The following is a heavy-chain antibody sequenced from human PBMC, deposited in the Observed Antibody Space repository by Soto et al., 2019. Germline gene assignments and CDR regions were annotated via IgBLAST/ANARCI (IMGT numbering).Heavy chain of an antibody. D-gene: IGHD1-7*01. CDR3: STDGLNYGSFDY. Sequence: GGSLRLSCGASGFTFSSYVMHWVRQAPGKGLEWVALIWYDGSNEYYADSVKGRFTISRDNSKNTMFLQMNTLRAEDTAVYYCSTDGLNYGSFDYWGQGTLVTVSS. CDR2: IWYDGSNE. CDR1: GFTFSSYV. V-gene: IGHV3-33*01. J-gene: IGHJ4*02.